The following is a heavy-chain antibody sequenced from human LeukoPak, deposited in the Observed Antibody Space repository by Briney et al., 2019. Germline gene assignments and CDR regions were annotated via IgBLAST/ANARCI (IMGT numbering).Heavy chain of an antibody. CDR3: ARYSGYVLGIAFDY. Sequence: GGSLRLSCAASGFTFSSYSMNWVRQTPGKGLEWVSYISSSSSTIYYADSVKGRFTISRDNAKNSLYLQMNSLRAEDTAVYYCARYSGYVLGIAFDYWGQGTLVTVSS. CDR1: GFTFSSYS. D-gene: IGHD5-12*01. CDR2: ISSSSSTI. J-gene: IGHJ4*02. V-gene: IGHV3-48*01.